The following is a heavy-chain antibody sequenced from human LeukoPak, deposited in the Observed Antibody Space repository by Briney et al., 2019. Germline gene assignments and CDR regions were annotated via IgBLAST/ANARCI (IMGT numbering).Heavy chain of an antibody. CDR1: GGSISSYY. Sequence: PSETLSLTCTVSGGSISSYYWSWIRQPPGKGLEWIGYIYTSGSTNYNPSLKSRVTISVDTSKNQFSLKLSSVTAADTAVYYCARQRVNNWFDPWGQGTLVTVSS. D-gene: IGHD3-22*01. CDR3: ARQRVNNWFDP. V-gene: IGHV4-4*09. CDR2: IYTSGST. J-gene: IGHJ5*02.